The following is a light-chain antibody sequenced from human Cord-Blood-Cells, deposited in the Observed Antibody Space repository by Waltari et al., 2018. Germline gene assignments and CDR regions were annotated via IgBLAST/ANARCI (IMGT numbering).Light chain of an antibody. Sequence: AIQMTQSPSSLSVSVGDRVTITCRASQGIRNDLGWYQQKPGKAPKLLIYAASSLQSGVPSRFSGSGSGTDFTLTISSLQPEDFATYYCLQDYNYPRFGGGTKVEIK. J-gene: IGKJ4*01. CDR1: QGIRND. V-gene: IGKV1-6*01. CDR3: LQDYNYPR. CDR2: AAS.